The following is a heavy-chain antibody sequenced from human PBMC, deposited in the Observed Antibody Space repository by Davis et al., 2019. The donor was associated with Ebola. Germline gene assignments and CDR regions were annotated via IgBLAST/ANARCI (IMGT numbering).Heavy chain of an antibody. CDR2: IWYDGSNK. J-gene: IGHJ5*02. Sequence: GESLKISCAASGFTFSSYGMHWVRQAPGKGLEWVAVIWYDGSNKYYADSVKGRLTISRDNSKNTLYLQMNSLRDEDTAVYYCARGDSWWFDPWGQGTLVTVSS. CDR3: ARGDSWWFDP. CDR1: GFTFSSYG. V-gene: IGHV3-33*01. D-gene: IGHD2-15*01.